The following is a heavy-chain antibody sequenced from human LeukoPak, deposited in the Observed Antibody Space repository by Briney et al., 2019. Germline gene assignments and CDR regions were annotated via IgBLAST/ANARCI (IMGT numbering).Heavy chain of an antibody. Sequence: ASVKVSCKASGYTFTSYYLHWVRQAPGQGLEWMGIINPNGGSTNYAQKFQGRITMTRDTSTSTVYMELSSLRSEDTAVYYCAKLFSPYDSSASSDYWGQGTLVTVSS. D-gene: IGHD3-22*01. CDR2: INPNGGST. CDR3: AKLFSPYDSSASSDY. CDR1: GYTFTSYY. V-gene: IGHV1-46*01. J-gene: IGHJ4*02.